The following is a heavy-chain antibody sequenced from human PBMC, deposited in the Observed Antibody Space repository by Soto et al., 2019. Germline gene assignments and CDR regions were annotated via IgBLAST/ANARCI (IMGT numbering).Heavy chain of an antibody. CDR2: ISGNGRGT. Sequence: EVQLLESGGGLVQPGGSLRLSCAASGFTFYNYAMSWVRQAPGKGLEWVSAISGNGRGTYYADSVKGRFTISRDNSKNTQSLQMDSLRSEDTAVYYCAKDLRGYGDYDYWGQGPLVTVSS. J-gene: IGHJ4*02. CDR1: GFTFYNYA. D-gene: IGHD4-17*01. V-gene: IGHV3-23*01. CDR3: AKDLRGYGDYDY.